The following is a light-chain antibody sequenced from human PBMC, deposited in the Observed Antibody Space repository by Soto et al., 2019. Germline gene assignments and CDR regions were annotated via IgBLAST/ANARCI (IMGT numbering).Light chain of an antibody. CDR3: QQSYSVPFT. J-gene: IGKJ5*01. V-gene: IGKV1-39*01. Sequence: DIQLTQSPSSLSASVGDRVTISCRASLSVRNYLSWYQWKPGKAPSLLIYAASSLHSGVPSRFGGSASGADFTLTITNLHPEDFATYYCQQSYSVPFTFGQGTRLQLK. CDR1: LSVRNY. CDR2: AAS.